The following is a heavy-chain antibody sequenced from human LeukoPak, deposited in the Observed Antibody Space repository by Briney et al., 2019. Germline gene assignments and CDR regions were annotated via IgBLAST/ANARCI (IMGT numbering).Heavy chain of an antibody. CDR2: ISGSGGKT. Sequence: SGGSLRLSCAASGFTFKKYAMNWVRQAPGKGLEWVSTISGSGGKTYYTDSVKGRFTISRDNSKNTLYLQMNSLRAEDTAVYFCASRALEDCGRASCYNPFDYWGQGTLVTVSS. V-gene: IGHV3-23*01. J-gene: IGHJ4*02. D-gene: IGHD2-2*02. CDR3: ASRALEDCGRASCYNPFDY. CDR1: GFTFKKYA.